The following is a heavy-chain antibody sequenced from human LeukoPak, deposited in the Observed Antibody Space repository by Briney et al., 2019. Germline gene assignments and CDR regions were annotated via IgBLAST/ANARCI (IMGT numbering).Heavy chain of an antibody. V-gene: IGHV4-59*08. CDR2: IYNSGST. CDR3: ARQERWLQFDY. CDR1: GGSISGDY. Sequence: SETLSLTCTVPGGSISGDYWSWIRQPPGKGLEWIGHIYNSGSTNYNPSLRSRVTISVDTSKNQFSLKLSSVTAADTAVYYCARQERWLQFDYWGQGTLVTVSS. D-gene: IGHD5-24*01. J-gene: IGHJ4*02.